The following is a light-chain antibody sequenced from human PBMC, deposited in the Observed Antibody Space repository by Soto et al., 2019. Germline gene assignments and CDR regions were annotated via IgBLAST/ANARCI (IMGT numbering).Light chain of an antibody. J-gene: IGKJ1*01. CDR2: AAS. Sequence: DIQMTQSPSSLSASVGDRVTITCRASQSISSYLNWYQQKPGKAPKLLMYAASSLQSGVPSRFRGSGSGTDFTLTISRLQPEDFAIYYCQQSYSNPRTFGQGTKVEIK. CDR1: QSISSY. V-gene: IGKV1-39*01. CDR3: QQSYSNPRT.